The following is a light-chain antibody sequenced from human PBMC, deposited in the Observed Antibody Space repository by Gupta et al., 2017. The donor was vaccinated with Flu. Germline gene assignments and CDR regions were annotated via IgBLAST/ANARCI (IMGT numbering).Light chain of an antibody. J-gene: IGLJ3*02. CDR1: GAISESRY. Sequence: GSGAISESRYLYWYQQLPEAAPKLIFYRNNRRPSVVSPRFTGSKSGTSASPAISGLRSEDEAYYYCAERDGSLSWVFGGGTKLTVL. V-gene: IGLV1-47*01. CDR3: AERDGSLSWV. CDR2: RNN.